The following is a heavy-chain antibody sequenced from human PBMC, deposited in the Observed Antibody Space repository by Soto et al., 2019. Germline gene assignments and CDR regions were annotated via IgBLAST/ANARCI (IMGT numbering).Heavy chain of an antibody. CDR3: ARDGVISSSWSDPYFDY. V-gene: IGHV1-69*13. J-gene: IGHJ4*02. CDR2: IIPIFGTA. D-gene: IGHD6-13*01. CDR1: GGTFSSYA. Sequence: GASEKVSCKASGGTFSSYAISWVRQAPGQGLEWMGGIIPIFGTANYAQKFQGRVTITADESTSTAYMELSSLRSEDTAVYYCARDGVISSSWSDPYFDYWGQGTRVTVSS.